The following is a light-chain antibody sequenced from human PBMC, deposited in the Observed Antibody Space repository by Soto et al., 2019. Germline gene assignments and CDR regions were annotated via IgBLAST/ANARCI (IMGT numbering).Light chain of an antibody. J-gene: IGLJ2*01. CDR3: QVWDSSSDHPGVV. CDR1: NIGSKT. V-gene: IGLV3-21*04. CDR2: YDS. Sequence: SYELTQPPSVPVAPGKTARITCGGNNIGSKTVHWYQQKPGQAPVLVIYYDSDRPSGIPERFSGSNSENTATLTISRVEAGDEADYYCQVWDSSSDHPGVVFGGGTKLTVL.